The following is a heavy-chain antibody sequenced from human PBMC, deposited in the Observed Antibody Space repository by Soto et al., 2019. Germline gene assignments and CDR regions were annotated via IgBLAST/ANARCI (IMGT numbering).Heavy chain of an antibody. V-gene: IGHV3-30*18. Sequence: GGSLRLSCAASGFTFSSYGMHWVRQAPGKGLDWVAVISYDGSTQYYADSVKGRFTISRDNSKNTLFLQMNSLRAEDTALYYCAKDFTWLQIDYWGQGTLVTVSS. CDR2: ISYDGSTQ. J-gene: IGHJ4*02. CDR3: AKDFTWLQIDY. D-gene: IGHD5-12*01. CDR1: GFTFSSYG.